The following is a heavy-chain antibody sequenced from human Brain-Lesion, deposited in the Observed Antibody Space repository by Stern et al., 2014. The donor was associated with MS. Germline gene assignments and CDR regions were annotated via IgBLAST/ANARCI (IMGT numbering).Heavy chain of an antibody. CDR2: SDHSGST. CDR3: ARFPASRPHVFDS. CDR1: GGSISSSNW. D-gene: IGHD6-13*01. J-gene: IGHJ4*02. V-gene: IGHV4-4*02. Sequence: QVQLQESGPGLVKPSGTLSLTCAVSGGSISSSNWWSWVRQSPGKGLEWIGESDHSGSTIYNPSLKSRVTVSVDKSKNRFYLNLRSVTAADTAVYFCARFPASRPHVFDSWGQGTLVTVSS.